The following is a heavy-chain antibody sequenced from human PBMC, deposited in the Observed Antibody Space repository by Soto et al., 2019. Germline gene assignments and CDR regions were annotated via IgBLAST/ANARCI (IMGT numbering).Heavy chain of an antibody. V-gene: IGHV4-31*03. Sequence: SETLSLTCTVSGGSISSGGYYWSWIRQHPGKGLEWIGYIYYSGSTYYNPSLKSRVTISVDTSKNQFSLKLSSVTAADTAVYYCARVHCSSTSCYVFDYWGQGTLVTVSS. CDR3: ARVHCSSTSCYVFDY. J-gene: IGHJ4*02. CDR2: IYYSGST. CDR1: GGSISSGGYY. D-gene: IGHD2-2*01.